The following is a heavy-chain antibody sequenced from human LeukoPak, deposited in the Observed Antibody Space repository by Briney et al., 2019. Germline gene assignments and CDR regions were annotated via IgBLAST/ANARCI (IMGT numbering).Heavy chain of an antibody. J-gene: IGHJ6*02. D-gene: IGHD2-8*02. CDR1: GGPISSSIYY. CDR2: IHYSGVT. Sequence: SETLSLTCTVSGGPISSSIYYWGWIRQPPGKGLEWIGSIHYSGVTYYNPSLKSRVTISVDTSKNQFSLMLSSVTAADTAVYYCASYSTGRYYYYGMDVWGQGTTVTVSS. CDR3: ASYSTGRYYYYGMDV. V-gene: IGHV4-39*07.